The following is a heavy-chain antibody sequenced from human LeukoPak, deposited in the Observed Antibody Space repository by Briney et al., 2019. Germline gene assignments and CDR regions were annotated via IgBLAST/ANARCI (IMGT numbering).Heavy chain of an antibody. CDR1: GFTFSNFA. Sequence: GGSLRLSCAASGFTFSNFAMSWVRQAPGKGLEWVSVITGSGADTYYTPSMRGRFTISRDNSNSMLYLHMSSLRAEDTAIYYCAKGGSQWHDSWGQGILVTVSS. J-gene: IGHJ5*02. V-gene: IGHV3-23*01. CDR3: AKGGSQWHDS. D-gene: IGHD1-26*01. CDR2: ITGSGADT.